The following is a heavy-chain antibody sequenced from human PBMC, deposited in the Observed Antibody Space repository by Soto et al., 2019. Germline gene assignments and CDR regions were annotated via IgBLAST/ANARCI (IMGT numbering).Heavy chain of an antibody. D-gene: IGHD5-18*01. V-gene: IGHV4-4*02. CDR1: GGSISSSDW. CDR3: ACMFSGRYGYVFYYYGMDV. Sequence: SEALSLTCAVSGGSISSSDWWSWVRQLPGKGLEWIGEIYHSGSTNYNPSLKSRVTISVDTSKNQFTRKLSSVTAADTAVYYCACMFSGRYGYVFYYYGMDVWGQGTTVT. CDR2: IYHSGST. J-gene: IGHJ6*02.